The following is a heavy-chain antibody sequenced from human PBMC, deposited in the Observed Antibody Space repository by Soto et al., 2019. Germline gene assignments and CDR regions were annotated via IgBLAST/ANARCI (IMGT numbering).Heavy chain of an antibody. V-gene: IGHV1-69*02. CDR1: GGTFSSYT. CDR3: ARGFDDDFWSGYPASSYGMDV. CDR2: IIPILGIA. D-gene: IGHD3-3*01. Sequence: ASVKVSCKASGGTFSSYTISWVRQAPGQGLEWMGRIIPILGIANYAQKFQGRVTITADKSTSTAYMELSSLRSEDTAVYYCARGFDDDFWSGYPASSYGMDVWGQGTTVTVSS. J-gene: IGHJ6*02.